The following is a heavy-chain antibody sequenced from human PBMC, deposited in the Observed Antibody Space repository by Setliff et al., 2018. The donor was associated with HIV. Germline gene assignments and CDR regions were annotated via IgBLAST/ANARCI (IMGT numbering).Heavy chain of an antibody. V-gene: IGHV3-9*01. D-gene: IGHD6-19*01. CDR2: TSWDNALP. J-gene: IGHJ6*03. CDR3: TRGSSGWKYYYYYYMDL. Sequence: PGGSLRLSCVASGFIFDNHAMHWVRQAPGRGLEWVAGTSWDNALPAYADSVKGRFTVTRDNANNSLYLQMNSLRPEDSALYYCTRGSSGWKYYYYYYMDLWGSGTTVTVSS. CDR1: GFIFDNHA.